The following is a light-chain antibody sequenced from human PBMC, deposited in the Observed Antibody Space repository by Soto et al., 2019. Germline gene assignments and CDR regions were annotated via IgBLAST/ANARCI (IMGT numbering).Light chain of an antibody. V-gene: IGLV2-14*01. CDR2: DVS. J-gene: IGLJ1*01. CDR3: SSYTSSSTLLYV. Sequence: QSALTQPASVSGSPGXSXTISCTGTSSDVGGYNYVSWYQQHPGKAPKLMIYDVSNRPSGVSNRFSGSKSGNTASLTISGLQAEDEADYYCSSYTSSSTLLYVFGTGTKVTVL. CDR1: SSDVGGYNY.